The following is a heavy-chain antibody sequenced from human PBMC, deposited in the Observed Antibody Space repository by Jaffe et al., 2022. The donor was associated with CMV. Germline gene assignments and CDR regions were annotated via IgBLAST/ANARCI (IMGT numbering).Heavy chain of an antibody. CDR3: ARAEWFGEFHAFDI. CDR1: GFTVSGNY. J-gene: IGHJ3*02. Sequence: EVQLVETGGGLIQPGGSLRLSCAASGFTVSGNYMSWVRQAPGKGLEWVSAIYSYDSTYYADSVKGRFTISRDNSKNTLYLQMNSLRAADTAVYYCARAEWFGEFHAFDIWGQGTMVTVSS. D-gene: IGHD3-10*01. V-gene: IGHV3-53*02. CDR2: IYSYDST.